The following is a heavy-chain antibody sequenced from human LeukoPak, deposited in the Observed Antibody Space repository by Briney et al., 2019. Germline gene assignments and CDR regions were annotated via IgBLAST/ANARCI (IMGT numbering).Heavy chain of an antibody. D-gene: IGHD6-19*01. CDR2: INHSGST. CDR3: ARTGSVVAGTPYYYYGMDV. Sequence: SETLSLTCSVSGDSISSGRNYWGWIRQSPGKGLEWIGEINHSGSTNYNPSLKSRVTISVDTSKNQFSLKLSSVTAADTAVYYCARTGSVVAGTPYYYYGMDVWGQGTTVTVSS. J-gene: IGHJ6*02. V-gene: IGHV4-39*07. CDR1: GDSISSGRNY.